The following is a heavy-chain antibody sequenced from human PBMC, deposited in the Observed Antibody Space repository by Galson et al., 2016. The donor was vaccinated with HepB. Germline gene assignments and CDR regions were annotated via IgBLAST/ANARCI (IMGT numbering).Heavy chain of an antibody. CDR1: GFPFSIYA. Sequence: SLRLSCAASGFPFSIYAMSWVRQVPGKGLEWVAVIGTDGRTKFYADPVQGRFTISRDNSENTVYLQMSSLRSEDTAVYYCAKDREWLRYTSDGIDVWGQGTTVTVSS. D-gene: IGHD5-12*01. V-gene: IGHV3-30*18. J-gene: IGHJ3*01. CDR2: IGTDGRTK. CDR3: AKDREWLRYTSDGIDV.